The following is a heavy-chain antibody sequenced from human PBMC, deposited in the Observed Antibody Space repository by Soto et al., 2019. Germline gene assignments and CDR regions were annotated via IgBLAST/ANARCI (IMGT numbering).Heavy chain of an antibody. V-gene: IGHV1-2*04. J-gene: IGHJ6*02. CDR1: GYTFTGYY. D-gene: IGHD3-3*01. Sequence: QVQLVQSGAEVKKPGASVKVSCKASGYTFTGYYMHWVRQAPGQGLEWMGWINPNSGGTNYAQKFQGWVTMTRDTSISTAYMELSRLRSDDTAVYHCARADFWSGFYYYGMDVWGQGTTVTVSS. CDR3: ARADFWSGFYYYGMDV. CDR2: INPNSGGT.